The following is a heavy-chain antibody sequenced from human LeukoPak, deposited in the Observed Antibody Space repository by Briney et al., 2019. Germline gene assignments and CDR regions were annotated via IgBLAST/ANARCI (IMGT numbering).Heavy chain of an antibody. Sequence: SETLSLTCAVYGGSFSGYCWSWIRQPPGKGLEWIGEINHSGSTNYNPSLKSRVTISVDTSKNQFSLKLSSVTAADTAVYYCARKDGQEGVVVVPAATLDYWGQGTLVTVSS. CDR2: INHSGST. CDR3: ARKDGQEGVVVVPAATLDY. J-gene: IGHJ4*02. D-gene: IGHD2-2*01. CDR1: GGSFSGYC. V-gene: IGHV4-34*01.